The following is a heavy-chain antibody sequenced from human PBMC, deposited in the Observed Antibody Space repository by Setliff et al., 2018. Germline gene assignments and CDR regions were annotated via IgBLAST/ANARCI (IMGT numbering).Heavy chain of an antibody. CDR1: GYIFAGYY. CDR2: INPITGNA. J-gene: IGHJ4*02. CDR3: SRLVRFCTRTSCQRLSGDDY. V-gene: IGHV1-2*02. D-gene: IGHD2-2*01. Sequence: ASVKVSCKASGYIFAGYYMHWVRQTPGQGLEWMGWINPITGNAYYAPKFQGRVSLTTDTSTTTAYMDLRSLRPDDTAIYFCSRLVRFCTRTSCQRLSGDDYWGQGTLVTVSS.